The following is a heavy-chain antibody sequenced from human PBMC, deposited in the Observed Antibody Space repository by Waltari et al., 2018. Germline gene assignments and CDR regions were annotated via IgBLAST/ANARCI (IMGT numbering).Heavy chain of an antibody. Sequence: QVQLVQSGAEVKKPGSSVKVSCKASGGTFSSYAISWVRQAPGHGLEWMGGIIPIFGTANYAQKFQGRVTITADESTSTAYMELSSLRSEDTAVYYCARGPDHDSIVVVNAPYFQHWGQGTLVTVSS. V-gene: IGHV1-69*12. CDR2: IIPIFGTA. CDR1: GGTFSSYA. J-gene: IGHJ1*01. D-gene: IGHD3-22*01. CDR3: ARGPDHDSIVVVNAPYFQH.